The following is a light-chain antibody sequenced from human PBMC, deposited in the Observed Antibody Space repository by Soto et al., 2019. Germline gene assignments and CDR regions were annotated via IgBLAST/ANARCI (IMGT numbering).Light chain of an antibody. CDR1: SSDVGGYDY. J-gene: IGLJ2*01. CDR2: EGR. Sequence: QSALTQSASVSGSPGQSLTIPCTGTSSDVGGYDYVSWYQRHPGEVPKLSIYEGRKGPSGVSHRVSGAKSGNTASLTISGLQTEDEAHYYCSSYTTSSALVFGGGTKGTVL. V-gene: IGLV2-14*01. CDR3: SSYTTSSALV.